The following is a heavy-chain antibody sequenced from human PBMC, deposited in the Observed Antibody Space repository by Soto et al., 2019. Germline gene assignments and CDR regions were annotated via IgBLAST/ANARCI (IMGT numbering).Heavy chain of an antibody. CDR2: ISTYKGDP. J-gene: IGHJ1*01. D-gene: IGHD4-4*01. CDR3: TRLDYSKYLLDF. Sequence: QFQLVQSGAEVKKPGASVKVSCRASGYTFTSYGIAWVRQAPGQGLEWMGWISTYKGDPTYAQNFQGRIAMTTDTSTSTADMELRSLRPADTALYYCTRLDYSKYLLDFWGRGTLVTVSS. CDR1: GYTFTSYG. V-gene: IGHV1-18*01.